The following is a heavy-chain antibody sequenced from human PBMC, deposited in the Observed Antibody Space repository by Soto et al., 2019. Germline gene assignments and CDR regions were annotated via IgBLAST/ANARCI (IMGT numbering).Heavy chain of an antibody. CDR1: GGSISSGGYY. J-gene: IGHJ4*02. D-gene: IGHD3-22*01. Sequence: QVQLQESGPGLVKPSQTLCLTCTVSGGSISSGGYYWSWIRQHPGKGLEWIGYIYYSGSTYYNPSLKSRVTISVDTSKTQFSLKLSSVTAADTAVYYCARGSMSGNYYDSSGYGYWGQGTLVTVSS. CDR2: IYYSGST. V-gene: IGHV4-31*03. CDR3: ARGSMSGNYYDSSGYGY.